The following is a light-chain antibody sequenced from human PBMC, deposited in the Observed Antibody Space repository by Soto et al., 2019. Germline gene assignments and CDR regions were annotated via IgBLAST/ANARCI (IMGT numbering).Light chain of an antibody. CDR2: GAS. CDR1: QTIADY. J-gene: IGKJ5*01. V-gene: IGKV1-39*01. Sequence: ITQSPASLSASVGDRVTMPCRAGQTIADYLNWYQRKPGEAPKVLIFGASSLRSGVPSRFSGSGYGTDFTLTIRSLQPEDFATYYCQQSYSSPLTFGQGTRLEIK. CDR3: QQSYSSPLT.